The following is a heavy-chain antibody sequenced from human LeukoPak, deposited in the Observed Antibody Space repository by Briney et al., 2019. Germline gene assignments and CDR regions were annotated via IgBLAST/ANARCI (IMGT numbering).Heavy chain of an antibody. J-gene: IGHJ5*02. CDR1: GGSISSGGYY. V-gene: IGHV4-31*03. CDR2: IYYSGST. D-gene: IGHD6-13*01. CDR3: ARGRTGIAAT. Sequence: SETLSLTCTVSGGSISSGGYYWSWIRQHPGKGLEWIGYIYYSGSTYYNPSLKSRVTISVDTSKNQFSLKLSSVTAADTAVYYCARGRTGIAATWGQGTLVTVSS.